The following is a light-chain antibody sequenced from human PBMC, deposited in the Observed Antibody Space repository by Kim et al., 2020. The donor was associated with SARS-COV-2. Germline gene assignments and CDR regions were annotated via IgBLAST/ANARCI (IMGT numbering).Light chain of an antibody. V-gene: IGKV1-5*03. CDR3: QQYNTYSYT. J-gene: IGKJ2*01. CDR1: IRSW. Sequence: IRSWLAWYQQKPGKAPKLLIYKASSLESGVPSRFSGSGSGTEFTLTISSLQPDDFATYYCQQYNTYSYTFGQGTKLEI. CDR2: KAS.